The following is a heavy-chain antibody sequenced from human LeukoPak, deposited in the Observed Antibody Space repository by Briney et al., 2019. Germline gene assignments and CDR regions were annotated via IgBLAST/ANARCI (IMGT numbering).Heavy chain of an antibody. Sequence: GESLKISCQGSGYSFTSYWIGWVRQMPGKGLEWMGIIYPGDSETKYSPSFQGQVAISVDKSINTAYLQWSSLKASDTAMYCCAKHGTGSTVIDFWGQGTLVTVSS. D-gene: IGHD3/OR15-3a*01. V-gene: IGHV5-51*01. CDR3: AKHGTGSTVIDF. CDR2: IYPGDSET. CDR1: GYSFTSYW. J-gene: IGHJ4*02.